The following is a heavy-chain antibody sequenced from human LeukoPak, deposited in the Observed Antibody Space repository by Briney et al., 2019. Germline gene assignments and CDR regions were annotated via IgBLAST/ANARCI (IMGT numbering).Heavy chain of an antibody. Sequence: GESLKICCKGSGYCFISYWIGWVRHVPGKGLEYMGIIYPGDSDTRYSPSFQGQVTISADKSISTAYLQRSSLKASDTAMYYCATLVGYGSFFDYWGEGTLVTVSS. CDR1: GYCFISYW. CDR3: ATLVGYGSFFDY. CDR2: IYPGDSDT. D-gene: IGHD3-10*01. J-gene: IGHJ4*02. V-gene: IGHV5-51*01.